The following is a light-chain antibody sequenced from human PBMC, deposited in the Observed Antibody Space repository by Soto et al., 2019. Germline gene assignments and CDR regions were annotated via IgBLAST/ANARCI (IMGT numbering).Light chain of an antibody. Sequence: DILMTQSPSTLSASVGDRVTITFRASQSISSWLAWYQQKPGKAPKLLIYKASSLESGVPSRFSGSGSGTEFTLTISSLLPDDFATYYCQHYNSYPWTFGQGTKVEI. CDR3: QHYNSYPWT. CDR1: QSISSW. CDR2: KAS. J-gene: IGKJ1*01. V-gene: IGKV1-5*03.